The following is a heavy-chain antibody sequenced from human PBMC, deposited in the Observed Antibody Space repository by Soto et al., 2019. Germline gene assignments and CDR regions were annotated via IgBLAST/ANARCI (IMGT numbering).Heavy chain of an antibody. V-gene: IGHV1-24*01. CDR1: GYTLTELS. J-gene: IGHJ4*02. D-gene: IGHD3-10*01. CDR3: ATHYYGSGPWSY. CDR2: FDPEDGET. Sequence: ASVKVSCKVSGYTLTELSMHWVRQAPGKGLEWMGGFDPEDGETIYAQKFQGRVTMTEDTSTDTAYMELSSLRSEDTAVYYCATHYYGSGPWSYWGQGTLVTVSS.